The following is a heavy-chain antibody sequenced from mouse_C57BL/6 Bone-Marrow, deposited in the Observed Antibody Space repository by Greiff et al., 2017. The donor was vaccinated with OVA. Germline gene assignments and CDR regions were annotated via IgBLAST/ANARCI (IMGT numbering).Heavy chain of an antibody. Sequence: DVKLVESGGGLVQSGRSLRLSCATSGFTFSDFYMEWVRQAPGKGLEWIAASRNKANDYTTEYSASVKGRFIVSRDTSQSILYLQMNALRAEDTAIYYCAREDGYYYAMDYWGQGTSVTVSS. V-gene: IGHV7-1*01. D-gene: IGHD2-3*01. CDR1: GFTFSDFY. CDR3: AREDGYYYAMDY. CDR2: SRNKANDYTT. J-gene: IGHJ4*01.